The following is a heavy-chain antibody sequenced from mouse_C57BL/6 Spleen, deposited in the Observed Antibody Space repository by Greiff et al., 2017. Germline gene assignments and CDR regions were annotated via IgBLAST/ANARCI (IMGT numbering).Heavy chain of an antibody. D-gene: IGHD1-1*01. CDR3: ARHADYYGSSYDWYFDV. V-gene: IGHV5-9*01. Sequence: EVKLEESGGGLVKPGGSLKLSCAASGFTFSSYTMSWVRQTPEKRLEWVATISGGGGNTYYPDSVKGRFTISRDNAKNTLYLQMSSLRSEDTALYYCARHADYYGSSYDWYFDVWGTGTTVTVSS. CDR1: GFTFSSYT. CDR2: ISGGGGNT. J-gene: IGHJ1*03.